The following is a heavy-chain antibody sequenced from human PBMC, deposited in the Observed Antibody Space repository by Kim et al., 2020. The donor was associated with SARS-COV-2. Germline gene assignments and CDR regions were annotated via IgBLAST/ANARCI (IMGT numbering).Heavy chain of an antibody. Sequence: GGSLRLSCAASGFTFSSYGMHWVRQAPGKGLEWVAVIWYDGSNKYYADSVKGRFTISRDNSKNTLYLQMNSLRAEDTAVYYCARDLRQLRFGELIEHAFDIWGQGTMVTVSS. V-gene: IGHV3-33*01. D-gene: IGHD3-10*01. J-gene: IGHJ3*02. CDR3: ARDLRQLRFGELIEHAFDI. CDR2: IWYDGSNK. CDR1: GFTFSSYG.